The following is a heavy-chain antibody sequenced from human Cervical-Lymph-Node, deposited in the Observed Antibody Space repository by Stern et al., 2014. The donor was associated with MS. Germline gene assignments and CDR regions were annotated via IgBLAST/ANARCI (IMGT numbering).Heavy chain of an antibody. J-gene: IGHJ6*02. CDR1: GGSISSDNYY. D-gene: IGHD2-2*01. CDR3: ARDHFTTSLDV. CDR2: IYYSGTT. V-gene: IGHV4-31*03. Sequence: VQLEESGPGLVKPSQTLSLTCTVSGGSISSDNYYWTWIRQHPGKGLEWIGHIYYSGTTYYNPSLKSRVSITVDTSKNLFSLRLSSVTAADTAVYYCARDHFTTSLDVRGHGTTVTVS.